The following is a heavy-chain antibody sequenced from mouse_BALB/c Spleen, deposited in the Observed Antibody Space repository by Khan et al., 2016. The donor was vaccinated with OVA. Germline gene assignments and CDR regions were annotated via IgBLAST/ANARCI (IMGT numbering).Heavy chain of an antibody. CDR2: VSTGGGYT. J-gene: IGHJ3*01. D-gene: IGHD1-1*01. CDR1: GFTFSTYG. CDR3: TRLAYYYDSEGFAY. Sequence: EVELVESGGDLVKPGGSLKLSCAASGFTFSTYGMSWVRQTPDKRLEWVGTVSTGGGYTYYPDSVKGRFTISRDNAKNTLYLQMSGLKSEDTAMFYCTRLAYYYDSEGFAYWGQGTLVTISA. V-gene: IGHV5-6*01.